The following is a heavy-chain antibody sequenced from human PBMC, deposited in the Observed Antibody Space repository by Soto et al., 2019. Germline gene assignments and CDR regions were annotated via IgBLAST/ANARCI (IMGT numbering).Heavy chain of an antibody. J-gene: IGHJ4*02. CDR1: GFTFSDYW. D-gene: IGHD2-15*01. Sequence: EVQLVESGGGLVQPGGSLRLSCAASGFTFSDYWMSWVRQAPGKGLEWVANIKQDGSEKYYVDSVKGRFTISRDNAKKALSLQMNSLRAEDTAVYYCARDGRHCRGGKCYWSPPDYWGQGILVTVSA. V-gene: IGHV3-7*01. CDR2: IKQDGSEK. CDR3: ARDGRHCRGGKCYWSPPDY.